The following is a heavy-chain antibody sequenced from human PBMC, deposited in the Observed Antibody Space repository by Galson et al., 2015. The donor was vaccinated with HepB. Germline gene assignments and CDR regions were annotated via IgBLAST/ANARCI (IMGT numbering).Heavy chain of an antibody. D-gene: IGHD6-13*01. CDR3: AKQQLGYDAFDI. J-gene: IGHJ3*02. Sequence: SLRLSCAASGFTFSSYAMSWVRQAPGKGLEWVSAISGNGGSTYYADSVKGRFTISRDNSKNTLYLQMNSLRAEDTAVYYCAKQQLGYDAFDIWGQGTMVTVSS. CDR1: GFTFSSYA. CDR2: ISGNGGST. V-gene: IGHV3-23*01.